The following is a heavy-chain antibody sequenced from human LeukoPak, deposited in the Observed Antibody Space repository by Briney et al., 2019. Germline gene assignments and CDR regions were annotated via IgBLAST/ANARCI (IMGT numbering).Heavy chain of an antibody. Sequence: SYTLSLTYTVSGGSLSSYYWSWIRQPPGKGLEWIGYIYYSGSTNYNPPLKSRVTISVDTFKTQFSLKLSSVTAADTAVYYCARAPGFYDSSGYYPEGWFDPWGQGTLVTVSS. V-gene: IGHV4-59*13. CDR1: GGSLSSYY. CDR2: IYYSGST. D-gene: IGHD3-22*01. CDR3: ARAPGFYDSSGYYPEGWFDP. J-gene: IGHJ5*02.